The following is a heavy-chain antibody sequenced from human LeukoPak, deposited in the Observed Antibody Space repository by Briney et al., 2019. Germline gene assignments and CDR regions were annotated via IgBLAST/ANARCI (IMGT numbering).Heavy chain of an antibody. J-gene: IGHJ4*02. CDR1: GFTFSSYE. CDR2: ISSNGGST. V-gene: IGHV3-64*01. CDR3: ARVDGGKGGAYFDY. D-gene: IGHD4-23*01. Sequence: PGGSLRLSCAGSGFTFSSYEMNWVRQAPGKGLEYVSAISSNGGSTYYANSVKGRFTISRDNSKNTLYLQMGSLRAEDMAVYYCARVDGGKGGAYFDYWGQGTLVTVSS.